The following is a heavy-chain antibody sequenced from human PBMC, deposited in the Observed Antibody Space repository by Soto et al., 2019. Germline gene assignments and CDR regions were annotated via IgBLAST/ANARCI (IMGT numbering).Heavy chain of an antibody. Sequence: SETLSLTCTVSGGSISSGGYYWSWIRQHPGKGLEWIGYIYYSGSTYYNPSLKSRVTISVDTSKNQFSLKLSSVTAADTAVYYCARDDSSGPDYWGQGTLVTVSS. CDR2: IYYSGST. J-gene: IGHJ4*02. V-gene: IGHV4-31*03. CDR1: GGSISSGGYY. D-gene: IGHD3-22*01. CDR3: ARDDSSGPDY.